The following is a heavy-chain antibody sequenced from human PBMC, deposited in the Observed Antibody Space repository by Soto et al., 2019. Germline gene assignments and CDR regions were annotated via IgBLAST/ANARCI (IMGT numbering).Heavy chain of an antibody. CDR3: ARADYYDSSGGLYYFDY. Sequence: GASVKVSCKASGYTFTNYGISWVRQAPGQGLEWMGWISAYNGNTKYAQKFQGWVTMTRDTSISTAYMELSRLRSDDTAVYYCARADYYDSSGGLYYFDYWGQGTLVTVSS. CDR1: GYTFTNYG. V-gene: IGHV1-18*01. D-gene: IGHD3-22*01. CDR2: ISAYNGNT. J-gene: IGHJ4*02.